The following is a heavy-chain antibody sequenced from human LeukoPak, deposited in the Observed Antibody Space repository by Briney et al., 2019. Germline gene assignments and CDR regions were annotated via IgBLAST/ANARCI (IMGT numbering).Heavy chain of an antibody. Sequence: PSETLSLTCTVSGYSISSGYYWGWIRQPPGKGLEWIGSIYHSGITYYNPSLKSRVTISVDTSKNQFSLKLSSVTAADTAVYYCARLSGITMIVVVISDAFDIWGQGTMVTVSS. CDR1: GYSISSGYY. J-gene: IGHJ3*02. CDR3: ARLSGITMIVVVISDAFDI. CDR2: IYHSGIT. D-gene: IGHD3-22*01. V-gene: IGHV4-38-2*02.